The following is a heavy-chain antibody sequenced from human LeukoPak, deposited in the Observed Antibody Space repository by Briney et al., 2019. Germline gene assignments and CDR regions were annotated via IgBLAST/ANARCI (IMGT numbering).Heavy chain of an antibody. CDR3: ARDKGGYQLRGFDP. J-gene: IGHJ5*02. Sequence: GASVKVSCKASGGTFSSYAISWVRQAPGQGLEWMGGIIPIFGTANYAQKFQGRVTITADESTSTAYMELSSLRSEDTAVYYCARDKGGYQLRGFDPWGQGTLVTVSS. D-gene: IGHD2-2*01. CDR1: GGTFSSYA. V-gene: IGHV1-69*13. CDR2: IIPIFGTA.